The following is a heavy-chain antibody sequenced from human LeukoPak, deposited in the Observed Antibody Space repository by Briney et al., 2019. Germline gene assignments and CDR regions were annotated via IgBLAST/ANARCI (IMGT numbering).Heavy chain of an antibody. V-gene: IGHV4-4*02. CDR2: IYHSGST. J-gene: IGHJ3*02. D-gene: IGHD4/OR15-4a*01. Sequence: SETLSLTCAVSGGSISSSNWWSWVRQPPGKGLEWIGEIYHSGSTNYNPSLKSRVTISVDKSKNQFSLKLSSVTAADTAVYYCARALTMALFGPQDAFDIWGQGTMVTVSS. CDR3: ARALTMALFGPQDAFDI. CDR1: GGSISSSNW.